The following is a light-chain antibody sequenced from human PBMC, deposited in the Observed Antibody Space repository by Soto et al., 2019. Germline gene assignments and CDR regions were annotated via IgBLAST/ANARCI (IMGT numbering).Light chain of an antibody. CDR3: QYLNGAPTIT. J-gene: IGKJ5*01. CDR2: AAY. Sequence: DIQLTQSPSFLSASVGDRVTITCRASQDVSDYLAWYQHAPGKAPNLLIYAAYTLQSGVPSRFSDSGSGTEFSLIITSLQPEDFATYYCQYLNGAPTITFGQGTRLDVK. V-gene: IGKV1-9*01. CDR1: QDVSDY.